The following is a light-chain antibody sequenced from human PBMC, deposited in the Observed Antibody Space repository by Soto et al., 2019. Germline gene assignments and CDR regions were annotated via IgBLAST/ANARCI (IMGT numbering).Light chain of an antibody. CDR1: QNIMSH. V-gene: IGKV1-39*01. CDR2: AAS. CDR3: QQTYNTPRT. Sequence: DIQMTQSPSSLSASVGDRVTITCRASQNIMSHLNWYQHKSEKAPRLLIYAASSFHSGVPSRFSGSGSGTDFTLTISSLQADDFATYYCQQTYNTPRTFGQGTKVEIK. J-gene: IGKJ1*01.